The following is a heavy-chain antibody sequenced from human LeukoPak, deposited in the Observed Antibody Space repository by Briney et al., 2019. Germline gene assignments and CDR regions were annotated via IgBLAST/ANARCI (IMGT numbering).Heavy chain of an antibody. V-gene: IGHV4-4*07. CDR2: IYTSGST. J-gene: IGHJ4*02. CDR3: AREALVVVPAAIHFDY. D-gene: IGHD2-2*01. CDR1: GGSISSYY. Sequence: SETLSLTCTVSGGSISSYYWSWIGQPAGKGLEWIGRIYTSGSTNYNPSLKSRVTMSVDTSKNQFSLKLSSVTAADTAVYYCAREALVVVPAAIHFDYWGQGTLVTVSS.